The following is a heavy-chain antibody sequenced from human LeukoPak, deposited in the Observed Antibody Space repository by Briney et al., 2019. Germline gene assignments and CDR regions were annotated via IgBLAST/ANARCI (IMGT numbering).Heavy chain of an antibody. CDR1: GFSFNSYW. J-gene: IGHJ4*02. V-gene: IGHV3-74*01. D-gene: IGHD3-10*01. CDR3: TRGREGNYGLFDS. Sequence: QPGGSLRLSCAASGFSFNSYWMHWVRQAPGSGLVWVSRISNDGRSTSFADSVKGRFTISIDNAKNTLYLQMNSLSAEDTAVYYCTRGREGNYGLFDSWGQGTLVTVSS. CDR2: ISNDGRST.